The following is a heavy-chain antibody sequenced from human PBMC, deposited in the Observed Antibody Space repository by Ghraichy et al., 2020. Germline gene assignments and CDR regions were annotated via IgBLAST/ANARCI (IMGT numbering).Heavy chain of an antibody. V-gene: IGHV3-15*01. Sequence: GESLNISCAASGFTFSNAWMSWVRQAPGKGLEWVGRIKSKTDGGTTDYAAPVKGRFTISRDDSKNTLYLQMNSLKTEDTAVYYCTTESFSAIDAFDIWGQGTMVTVSS. CDR2: IKSKTDGGTT. CDR1: GFTFSNAW. CDR3: TTESFSAIDAFDI. D-gene: IGHD3-3*02. J-gene: IGHJ3*02.